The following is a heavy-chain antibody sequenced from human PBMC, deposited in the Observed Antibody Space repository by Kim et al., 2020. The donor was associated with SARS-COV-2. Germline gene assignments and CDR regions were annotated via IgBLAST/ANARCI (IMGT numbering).Heavy chain of an antibody. D-gene: IGHD5-12*01. CDR3: ARDHGYSGYDYSVGY. J-gene: IGHJ4*02. V-gene: IGHV3-21*01. CDR1: GFTFSSYS. Sequence: GGSLRLSCAASGFTFSSYSMNWVRQAPGKGLEWVSSISSSSSYIYYADSVKGRFTISRDNAKNSLYLQMNSLRAEDTAVYYCARDHGYSGYDYSVGYWGQGTLVTVSS. CDR2: ISSSSSYI.